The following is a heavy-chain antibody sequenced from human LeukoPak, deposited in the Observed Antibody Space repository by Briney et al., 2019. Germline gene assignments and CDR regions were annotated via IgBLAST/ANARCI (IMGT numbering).Heavy chain of an antibody. J-gene: IGHJ4*02. CDR2: ISSSGSTI. Sequence: PGGSLRLSCAASGFTFSDYYMSWIRQAPGKGLEWVSYISSSGSTIYYADSVKGRFTISRDNAKNSLYLQMNSLRAEDTAVYYCARRDMTTRRFSFDYWGQGTLVTVSS. V-gene: IGHV3-11*01. D-gene: IGHD3-3*01. CDR1: GFTFSDYY. CDR3: ARRDMTTRRFSFDY.